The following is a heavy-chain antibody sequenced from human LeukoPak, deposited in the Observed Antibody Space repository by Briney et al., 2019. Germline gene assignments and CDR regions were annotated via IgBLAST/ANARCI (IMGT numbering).Heavy chain of an antibody. CDR1: GGSISSYY. CDR3: ASYSSGWYRTFDS. D-gene: IGHD6-19*01. J-gene: IGHJ4*02. Sequence: PSETLSLTCTVSGGSISSYYWSWIRQPPGKGLEWIGYIYYSGSTNYNPSLKSRVTISVDTSKNQFSLKLSSVTAADTAVYYCASYSSGWYRTFDSWGQGTLVTVSS. V-gene: IGHV4-59*01. CDR2: IYYSGST.